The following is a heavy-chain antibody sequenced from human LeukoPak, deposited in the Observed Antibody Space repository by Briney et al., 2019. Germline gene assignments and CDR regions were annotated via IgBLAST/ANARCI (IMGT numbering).Heavy chain of an antibody. Sequence: TTSETLSLTCTVSGGSISGYYWSWIRQPPGKGLEWIAYIYYNGISNYNPSLKSRVIISVDSSKNQFSLKLTSVTAADTAVYYCARHGNSGSYYISTQDAFDIWGQGTMVTVSS. V-gene: IGHV4-59*01. CDR1: GGSISGYY. CDR3: ARHGNSGSYYISTQDAFDI. CDR2: IYYNGIS. D-gene: IGHD1-26*01. J-gene: IGHJ3*02.